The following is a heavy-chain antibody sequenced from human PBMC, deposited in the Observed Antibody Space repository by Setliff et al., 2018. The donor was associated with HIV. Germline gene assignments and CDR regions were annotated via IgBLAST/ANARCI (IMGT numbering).Heavy chain of an antibody. Sequence: SLTCILSGGSISTSNYYWGWIRQPPGKGLEWIGSIYYSGSTYYTPSLKSRVTISVDTSKNQLSLKLSSVTAADTAVYYCARHFGWLPREIDYWGQGTLVTVSS. V-gene: IGHV4-39*01. CDR3: ARHFGWLPREIDY. J-gene: IGHJ4*02. D-gene: IGHD5-12*01. CDR1: GGSISTSNYY. CDR2: IYYSGST.